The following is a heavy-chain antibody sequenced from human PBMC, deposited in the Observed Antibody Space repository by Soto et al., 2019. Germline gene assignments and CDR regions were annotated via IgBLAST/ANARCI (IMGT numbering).Heavy chain of an antibody. CDR3: ARDNPYTNSCGNWFDP. V-gene: IGHV1-69*01. CDR2: IIPVFGTV. J-gene: IGHJ5*02. D-gene: IGHD6-13*01. Sequence: QVRLVQSGAEVKKPGSSVKVSCKASGGTFSNYAITWLRLAPGQGLEWLGGIIPVFGTVNYAQKFQGRVTITADESTSTAYMELNRLRSEDTAVYYWARDNPYTNSCGNWFDPWGQGTLVIVS. CDR1: GGTFSNYA.